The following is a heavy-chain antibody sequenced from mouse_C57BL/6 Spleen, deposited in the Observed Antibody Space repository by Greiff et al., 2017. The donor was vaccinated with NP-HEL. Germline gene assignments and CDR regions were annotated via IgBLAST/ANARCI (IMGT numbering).Heavy chain of an antibody. Sequence: EVQRVESGGGLVKPGGSLKLSCAASGFTFSSYAMSWVRQTPEKRLEWVATISDGGSYTYSPDNVKGRFTISRDNAKNNLYLQMSHLKSEDTAMYYCASPDYYGSSRYWYFDVWGTGTTVTVSS. CDR2: ISDGGSYT. V-gene: IGHV5-4*01. D-gene: IGHD1-1*01. CDR1: GFTFSSYA. J-gene: IGHJ1*03. CDR3: ASPDYYGSSRYWYFDV.